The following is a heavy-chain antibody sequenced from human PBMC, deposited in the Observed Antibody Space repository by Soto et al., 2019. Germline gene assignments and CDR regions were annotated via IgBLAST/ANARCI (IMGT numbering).Heavy chain of an antibody. V-gene: IGHV1-2*02. Sequence: DSVKISCKASGYTFPGYYMHWVRQAPGQGLEWMGWINPNSGGTNYAQKFQGRVTMTRDTSISTAYMELSRLRSDDTAVYYCARGGYSSSWYSGYYYYCMDVCGQVPTVTVS. CDR1: GYTFPGYY. D-gene: IGHD6-13*01. CDR3: ARGGYSSSWYSGYYYYCMDV. CDR2: INPNSGGT. J-gene: IGHJ6*02.